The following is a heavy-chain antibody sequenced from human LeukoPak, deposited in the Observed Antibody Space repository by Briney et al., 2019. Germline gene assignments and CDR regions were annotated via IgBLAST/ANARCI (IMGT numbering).Heavy chain of an antibody. CDR1: GYTFTSYG. CDR3: ARDSITMIMGDAFDI. Sequence: VASVKVSCKASGYTFTSYGISWVRQAPGQGLEWMGWISAYNGNTNYAQKLQGRVTMTTDTSTSTAYMELRSLRSDDTAVYYCARDSITMIMGDAFDIWGQGTMVTVSS. J-gene: IGHJ3*02. V-gene: IGHV1-18*01. D-gene: IGHD3-22*01. CDR2: ISAYNGNT.